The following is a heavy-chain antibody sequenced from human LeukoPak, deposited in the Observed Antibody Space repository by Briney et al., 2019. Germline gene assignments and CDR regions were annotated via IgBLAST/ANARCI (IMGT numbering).Heavy chain of an antibody. V-gene: IGHV3-21*01. J-gene: IGHJ3*02. CDR1: GFTFSSYS. CDR2: ISSSSSYI. Sequence: PGGSLRLSCAASGFTFSSYSMNWVRQAPGKGREWVSSISSSSSYIYYADSVKGRFTISRDNAKNSLYLQMNSLRAEDTAVYYCARVSVTTGAFDIWGQGTMVTVSS. D-gene: IGHD4-17*01. CDR3: ARVSVTTGAFDI.